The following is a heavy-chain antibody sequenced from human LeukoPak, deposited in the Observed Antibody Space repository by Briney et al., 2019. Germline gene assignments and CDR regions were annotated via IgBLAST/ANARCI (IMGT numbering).Heavy chain of an antibody. V-gene: IGHV4-34*01. D-gene: IGHD6-19*01. CDR3: ANSPPGIAVAGTWYFDY. CDR1: GGSFSGYY. CDR2: INHSGST. J-gene: IGHJ4*02. Sequence: SETLSLTWAVDGGSFSGYYWSWIRQPPGKGLEWIGEINHSGSTNYNPSLKSRVTISVDTSKNQFSLKLSSVTAADTAVYYCANSPPGIAVAGTWYFDYWGQGTLVTVSS.